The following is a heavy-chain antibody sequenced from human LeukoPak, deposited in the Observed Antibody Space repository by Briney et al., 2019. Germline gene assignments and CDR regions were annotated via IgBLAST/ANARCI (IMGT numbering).Heavy chain of an antibody. CDR2: IYTSGST. V-gene: IGHV4-4*07. D-gene: IGHD2-2*01. J-gene: IGHJ4*02. CDR3: TRGHCSSTSCCEDY. CDR1: GGSISSYY. Sequence: SETLSLTCTVSGGSISSYYWSWIRQPAGKGLEWIGRIYTSGSTNYNPSLKSRVTMSVDTSKNQFSLKLSSVTAADTAVYYCTRGHCSSTSCCEDYWGQGTLVTVSS.